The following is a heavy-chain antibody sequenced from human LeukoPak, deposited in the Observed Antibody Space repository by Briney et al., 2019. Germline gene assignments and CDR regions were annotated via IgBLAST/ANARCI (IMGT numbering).Heavy chain of an antibody. CDR1: GFTFSSYE. J-gene: IGHJ4*02. CDR2: ISSSGSSI. CDR3: ARQISRYCSGGSCYSGWEFYFDY. D-gene: IGHD2-15*01. Sequence: GGSLRLSCAASGFTFSSYEMNWVRQAPGKGLEWVSYISSSGSSIHYADSVKGRFTISRDNAKNSLYLQMNSLRAEDTAVYHCARQISRYCSGGSCYSGWEFYFDYWGQGTPVAVSS. V-gene: IGHV3-48*03.